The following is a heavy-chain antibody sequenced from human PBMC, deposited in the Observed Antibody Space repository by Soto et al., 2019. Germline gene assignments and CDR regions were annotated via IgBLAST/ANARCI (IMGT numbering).Heavy chain of an antibody. CDR1: GGSISSGDYY. Sequence: QVQLQESGPGLVKPSQTLSLTCTVSGGSISSGDYYWSWIRQPPGKGLEWIGYIYYSGSTYYNPSLTSRVTISADTSKNQFSLKLSSVTAADTAVYYCASGFSQYYYDSSGYYNNWFDPWGQGTLVTVSS. D-gene: IGHD3-22*01. J-gene: IGHJ5*02. CDR2: IYYSGST. V-gene: IGHV4-30-4*01. CDR3: ASGFSQYYYDSSGYYNNWFDP.